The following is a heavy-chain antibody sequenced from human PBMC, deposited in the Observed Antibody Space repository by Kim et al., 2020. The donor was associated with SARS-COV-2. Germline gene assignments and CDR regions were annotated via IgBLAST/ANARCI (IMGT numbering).Heavy chain of an antibody. CDR3: AKADDSSGFYGDAFDY. D-gene: IGHD3-22*01. V-gene: IGHV3-23*01. J-gene: IGHJ4*02. Sequence: DSVWGRFHLSRANSRNTLYLQMNSLRAEDPAVYYCAKADDSSGFYGDAFDYWGQGTLVTVSS.